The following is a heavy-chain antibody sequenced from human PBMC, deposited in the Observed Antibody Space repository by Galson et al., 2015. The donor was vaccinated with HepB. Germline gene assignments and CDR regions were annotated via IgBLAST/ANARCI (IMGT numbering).Heavy chain of an antibody. D-gene: IGHD1-1*01. CDR3: ARDGSGTYYFDY. J-gene: IGHJ4*02. Sequence: SLRLSCAASGFTFTNYAMHWVRLAPGRGLEWVASVAYDGADRYYADSVEGRFTISRDNSKSTLFLQMSSLRPEDTGVYFCARDGSGTYYFDYWGQGTLVTVSS. V-gene: IGHV3-30-3*01. CDR1: GFTFTNYA. CDR2: VAYDGADR.